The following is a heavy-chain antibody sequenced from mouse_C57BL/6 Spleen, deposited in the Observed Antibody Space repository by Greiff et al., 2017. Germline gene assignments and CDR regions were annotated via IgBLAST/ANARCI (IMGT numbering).Heavy chain of an antibody. CDR2: IDPGNGDT. CDR1: GFNIKDDY. V-gene: IGHV14-4*01. Sequence: EVQLQQSGAELVRPGASVKLSCTASGFNIKDDYMHWVKQRPAQGLEWIGWIDPGNGDTEYASKFQGKATITADTSSNTAYLQLSGLTAEDTAVYYCTLTGGWGQGTLVTVSA. J-gene: IGHJ3*01. D-gene: IGHD4-1*01. CDR3: TLTGG.